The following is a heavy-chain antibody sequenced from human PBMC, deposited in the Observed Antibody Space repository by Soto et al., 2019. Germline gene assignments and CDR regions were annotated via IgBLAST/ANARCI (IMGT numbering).Heavy chain of an antibody. V-gene: IGHV1-69*06. D-gene: IGHD5-18*01. Sequence: EASVKVSCKASGGTFSSYAISWVRQAPGQGLEWMGGIIPIFGTANYAQKFQGRVTITADKSTSTAYMELSSLRSEDTAVYYCARDGGYSYGWVYWGQGTLVTVSS. CDR1: GGTFSSYA. CDR3: ARDGGYSYGWVY. J-gene: IGHJ4*02. CDR2: IIPIFGTA.